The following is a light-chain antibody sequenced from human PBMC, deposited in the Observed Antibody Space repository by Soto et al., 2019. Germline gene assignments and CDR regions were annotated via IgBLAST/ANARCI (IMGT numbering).Light chain of an antibody. V-gene: IGKV3-20*01. CDR3: QQFDTSVWT. CDR1: QSVSTNN. J-gene: IGKJ1*01. CDR2: GAS. Sequence: EIVLTQSPGTLSLSPGERATLSCRASQSVSTNNLAWYQQRPGQAPRLLIYGASARAAGIPDRFSGSGSGTDFTLTISRLEPEDFAVYYCQQFDTSVWTFGQGTKVEIK.